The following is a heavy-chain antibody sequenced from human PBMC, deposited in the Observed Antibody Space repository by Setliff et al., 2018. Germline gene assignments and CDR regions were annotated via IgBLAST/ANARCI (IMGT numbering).Heavy chain of an antibody. Sequence: PGGSLRLSCAASGFTFTNYAMNWVRQAPGKGLEWVSTISGDGDSTYYADSVMGRFTISRDNFKNSLYLQLNSLRVEDMAVYYCAKDGMGPTYTYFFDFWGQGSQVTVS. D-gene: IGHD1-26*01. CDR2: ISGDGDST. CDR3: AKDGMGPTYTYFFDF. J-gene: IGHJ4*02. CDR1: GFTFTNYA. V-gene: IGHV3-23*01.